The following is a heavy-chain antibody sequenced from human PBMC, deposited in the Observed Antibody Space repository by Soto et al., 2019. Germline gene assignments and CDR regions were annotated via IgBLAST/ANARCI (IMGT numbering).Heavy chain of an antibody. CDR3: ARLYYYYYMDV. V-gene: IGHV1-3*01. J-gene: IGHJ6*03. CDR2: ISAGNGNT. Sequence: ASVKVSCKASGYTFTSYAMHWVRQAPGQRLEWMGWISAGNGNTKYSQKFQGRVTITRDTSASTAYMELSSLRSEDTAVYYCARLYYYYYMDVWGKGTTVTVSS. CDR1: GYTFTSYA.